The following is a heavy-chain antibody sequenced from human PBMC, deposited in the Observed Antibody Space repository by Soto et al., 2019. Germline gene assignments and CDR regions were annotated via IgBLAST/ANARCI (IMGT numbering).Heavy chain of an antibody. D-gene: IGHD5-12*01. J-gene: IGHJ4*02. CDR3: TLSTIVGTILRFDF. CDR2: IYWDDDK. Sequence: SGPTLVNPTQTLTLTCTLSGFSLSTSGVGVDWIRQPPGKALEWLALIYWDDDKRYSPSLKSRVTITKDTSKNQVALTMTNMDPVDTATYYCTLSTIVGTILRFDFWGQGTLVTVSS. V-gene: IGHV2-5*02. CDR1: GFSLSTSGVG.